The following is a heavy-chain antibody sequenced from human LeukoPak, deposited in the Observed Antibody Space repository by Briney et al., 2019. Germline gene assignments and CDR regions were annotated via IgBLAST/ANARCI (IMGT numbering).Heavy chain of an antibody. CDR1: GFTVSSNY. V-gene: IGHV3-21*01. Sequence: GGSLRLSCAASGFTVSSNYMSWVRQAPGKGLEWVSSISSSSSYIYYADSVKGRFTISRDNAKNSLYLQMNSLRAEDTAVYYCARARDIVATIGYWGQGTLVTVSS. D-gene: IGHD5-12*01. CDR2: ISSSSSYI. CDR3: ARARDIVATIGY. J-gene: IGHJ4*02.